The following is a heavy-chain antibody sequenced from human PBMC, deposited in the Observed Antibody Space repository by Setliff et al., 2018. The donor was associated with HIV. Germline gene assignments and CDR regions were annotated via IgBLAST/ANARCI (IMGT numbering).Heavy chain of an antibody. CDR3: AKAGSSYYYDSSGYPPGLS. D-gene: IGHD3-22*01. J-gene: IGHJ5*02. V-gene: IGHV3-23*01. Sequence: SLLLSFSSSFFPFRRSAMSWVRQAPGKGLEWVSAISGSGGSTYYADSVKGRFTISRDNSKNTLYLQMNSLRAEDTAVYYCAKAGSSYYYDSSGYPPGLSWGQGTLVTVSS. CDR2: ISGSGGST. CDR1: FFPFRRSA.